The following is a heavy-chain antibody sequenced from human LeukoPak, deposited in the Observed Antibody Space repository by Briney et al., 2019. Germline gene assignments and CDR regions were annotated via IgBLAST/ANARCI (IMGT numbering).Heavy chain of an antibody. D-gene: IGHD3-10*01. CDR1: GYTLTELS. CDR2: FDPEDGET. J-gene: IGHJ4*02. CDR3: ATSRITYYYGSGSYLGY. Sequence: GASVKVSCKVSGYTLTELSMHWVRQAPGEGLEWMGGFDPEDGETIYAQKFQGRVTMTEDTSTDAAYMELSSLRSEDTAVYYCATSRITYYYGSGSYLGYWGQGTLVTVSS. V-gene: IGHV1-24*01.